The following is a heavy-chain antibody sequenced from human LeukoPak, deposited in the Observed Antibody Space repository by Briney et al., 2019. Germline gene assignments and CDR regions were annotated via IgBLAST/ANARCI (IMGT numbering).Heavy chain of an antibody. J-gene: IGHJ4*02. CDR1: GFTFSSYA. Sequence: PGGSLRLSCAASGFTFSSYAMSWVRQAPGKGLEWVSAITGSGDSTFYADSVKGRFTVSRDNSKNTLYLQMNSLRADDTAVYYCAKDLAGMAYWGQGTLVTVS. CDR3: AKDLAGMAY. CDR2: ITGSGDST. V-gene: IGHV3-23*01. D-gene: IGHD6-19*01.